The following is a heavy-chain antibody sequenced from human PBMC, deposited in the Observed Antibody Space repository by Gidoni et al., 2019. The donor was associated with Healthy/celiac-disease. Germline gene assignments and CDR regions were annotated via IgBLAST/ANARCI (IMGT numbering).Heavy chain of an antibody. CDR3: TREMTTVTTAIDY. Sequence: EVQLVESGGGLVQPGRSLRLSCTASGFNFGDYAMSWVRQAPGKGLEWVGFIRSKAYGGTTEYAASVKGRFTISRDDSKSIAYLQMNSLKTEDTAVYYCTREMTTVTTAIDYWGQGTLVTVSS. CDR1: GFNFGDYA. CDR2: IRSKAYGGTT. J-gene: IGHJ4*02. V-gene: IGHV3-49*04. D-gene: IGHD4-17*01.